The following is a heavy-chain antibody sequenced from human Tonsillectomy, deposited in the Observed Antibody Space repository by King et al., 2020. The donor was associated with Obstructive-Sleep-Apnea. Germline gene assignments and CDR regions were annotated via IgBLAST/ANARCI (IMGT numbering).Heavy chain of an antibody. CDR3: AKDSGWRYYYYGMDV. CDR2: ISWNSGVI. V-gene: IGHV3-9*01. J-gene: IGHJ6*02. Sequence: VQLVESGGGLVQPGRSLRLSCAASGFTFDDYAMHWVRQAPGKGLEWVSGISWNSGVIGYADSLKGRFTISRDNAKNSLYLQMNGLRAEDTALYYCAKDSGWRYYYYGMDVWGQGTTVTVSS. D-gene: IGHD6-19*01. CDR1: GFTFDDYA.